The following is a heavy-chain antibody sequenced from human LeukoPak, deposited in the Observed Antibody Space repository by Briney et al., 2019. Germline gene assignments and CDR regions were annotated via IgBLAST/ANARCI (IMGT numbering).Heavy chain of an antibody. CDR3: ARVRSSSWSIHYYYYMDV. CDR2: IYYSGST. CDR1: GGSFSGYY. D-gene: IGHD6-13*01. V-gene: IGHV4-59*01. J-gene: IGHJ6*03. Sequence: SETLSLTCAVYGGSFSGYYWSWIRQPPGKGLEWIGYIYYSGSTNYNPSLKSRVTISVDTSKNQFSLKLSSVNAADTAVYYCARVRSSSWSIHYYYYMDVWGKGTTVTISS.